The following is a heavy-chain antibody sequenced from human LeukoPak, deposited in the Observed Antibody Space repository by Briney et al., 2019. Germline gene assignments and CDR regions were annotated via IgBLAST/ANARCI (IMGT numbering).Heavy chain of an antibody. CDR1: GFTFSDQY. J-gene: IGHJ4*02. V-gene: IGHV3-72*01. D-gene: IGHD4-23*01. CDR3: VRGGGYFFDY. Sequence: GGSLGLSCVASGFTFSDQYMDWVRQAPGKGLEWLGRVRNKAHNYMTEYAASVKARFTISRDDSVNSLFLEIHTVTVEDTAVYYCVRGGGYFFDYWGRGTLVTVSS. CDR2: VRNKAHNYMT.